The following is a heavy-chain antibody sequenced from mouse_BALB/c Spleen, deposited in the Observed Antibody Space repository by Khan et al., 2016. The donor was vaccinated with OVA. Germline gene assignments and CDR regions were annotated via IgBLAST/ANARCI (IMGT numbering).Heavy chain of an antibody. CDR2: IWSDGST. V-gene: IGHV2-6-1*01. Sequence: QVQLKESGPGLVAPSQSLSITCTISGFSLTNYGVHWVRQPPGMGLEWLVVIWSDGSTTYNSALKSRLTISKDNSKSQVFLKMNRLQTDDTAVYFCTRQPYYHYNILDTWGQGTSFTV. CDR3: TRQPYYHYNILDT. D-gene: IGHD2-4*01. CDR1: GFSLTNYG. J-gene: IGHJ4*01.